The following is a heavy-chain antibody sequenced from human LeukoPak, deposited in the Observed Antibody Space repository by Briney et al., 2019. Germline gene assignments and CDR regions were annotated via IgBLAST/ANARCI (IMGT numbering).Heavy chain of an antibody. D-gene: IGHD1-1*01. CDR3: ARDVVRGTTGFDP. J-gene: IGHJ5*02. CDR1: GYSISSGYY. V-gene: IGHV4-38-2*02. Sequence: SETLSLTCTVSGYSISSGYYWGWIRQPPGKGLEWIGSIYHSGSTYYNPSLKSRVTISVDTSKNQFSLKLSSVTAADTAVYYCARDVVRGTTGFDPWGQGTLVTVSS. CDR2: IYHSGST.